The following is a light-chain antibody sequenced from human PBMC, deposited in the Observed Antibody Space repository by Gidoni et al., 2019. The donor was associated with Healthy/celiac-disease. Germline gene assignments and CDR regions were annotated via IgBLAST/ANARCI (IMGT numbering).Light chain of an antibody. Sequence: DIQLTQSPSFLSASVGDRVTITCRASQGISSYLAWYQQKPGKAPKLLIYAASTLQSGVPSSISGSGSGTEFTHTISSLQPEDFATYYCQQLNSYPIFTFGPGTKVDIK. CDR2: AAS. CDR3: QQLNSYPIFT. J-gene: IGKJ3*01. CDR1: QGISSY. V-gene: IGKV1-9*01.